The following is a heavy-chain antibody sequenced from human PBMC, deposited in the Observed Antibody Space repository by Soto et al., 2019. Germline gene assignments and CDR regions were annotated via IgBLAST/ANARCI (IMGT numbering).Heavy chain of an antibody. D-gene: IGHD4-17*01. CDR1: GGSISSGDYY. J-gene: IGHJ4*02. Sequence: QVQLQESGPGLVKPSQTLSLTCTVSGGSISSGDYYWSWIRQPPGKGLEWIGYIYYSGSTYYNPSHTTRVTISVDTSKNQSSLKLSSVTAADTAVYYCARVGDYGVLRLPDYWGQGTLVTVSS. CDR3: ARVGDYGVLRLPDY. V-gene: IGHV4-30-4*01. CDR2: IYYSGST.